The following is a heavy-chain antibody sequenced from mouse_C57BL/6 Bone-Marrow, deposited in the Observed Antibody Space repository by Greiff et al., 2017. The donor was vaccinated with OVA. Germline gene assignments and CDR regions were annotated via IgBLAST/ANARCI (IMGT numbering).Heavy chain of an antibody. CDR2: IYPGSGST. D-gene: IGHD2-4*01. V-gene: IGHV1-55*01. J-gene: IGHJ4*01. CDR1: GYTFTSYW. Sequence: QVQLKESGAELVKPGASVKMSCKASGYTFTSYWITWVKQRPGQGLEWIGDIYPGSGSTNYNEKFKSKATLTVDTSSSTAYMQLSSLTSEDSAVYYCARHNYDYDLYAMDYWGQGTSVTVSS. CDR3: ARHNYDYDLYAMDY.